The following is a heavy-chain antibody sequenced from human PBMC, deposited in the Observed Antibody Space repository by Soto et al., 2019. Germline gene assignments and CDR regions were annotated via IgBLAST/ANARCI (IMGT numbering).Heavy chain of an antibody. CDR2: ISGSGGST. V-gene: IGHV3-23*01. CDR1: GFTFSSYA. Sequence: GGSPRLSCATSGFTFSSYAMSWIRQAPGKGLEWVSAISGSGGSTYYADSVKGRFTISRDNSKNTLYLQMNSLRAEDTAVYYCAEVHKPYIVVVVAATATVDYWGQGTLVTVSS. J-gene: IGHJ4*02. CDR3: AEVHKPYIVVVVAATATVDY. D-gene: IGHD2-15*01.